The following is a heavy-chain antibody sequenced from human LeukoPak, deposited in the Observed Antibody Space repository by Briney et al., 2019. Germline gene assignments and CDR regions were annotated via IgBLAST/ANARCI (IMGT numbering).Heavy chain of an antibody. V-gene: IGHV3-21*04. CDR2: ISSSSSYI. D-gene: IGHD6-19*01. J-gene: IGHJ3*02. Sequence: PGGSLRLSCAASGFTLTSYTMNWVRQAPGKGLEWVSFISSSSSYIYYADSVKGRFSISRDNSKNTLYLQMNSLRAEDTAVYYCAKVAGQWLVRGDAFDIWGQGTKVTVSS. CDR1: GFTLTSYT. CDR3: AKVAGQWLVRGDAFDI.